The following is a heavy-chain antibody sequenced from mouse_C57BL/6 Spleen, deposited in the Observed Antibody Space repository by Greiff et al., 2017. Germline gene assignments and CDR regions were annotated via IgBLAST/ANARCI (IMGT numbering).Heavy chain of an antibody. D-gene: IGHD2-1*01. Sequence: EVQLVESGGGLVQPGGSLSLSCAASGFTFTDYYMSWVRQPPGKALEWLGFIRNKANGYTTEYSASVKGRFTISRDNSQSILYLQMNALRAEDSATYYCARYGPYGNYYAMDYWGQGTSVTVSS. CDR2: IRNKANGYTT. J-gene: IGHJ4*01. V-gene: IGHV7-3*01. CDR3: ARYGPYGNYYAMDY. CDR1: GFTFTDYY.